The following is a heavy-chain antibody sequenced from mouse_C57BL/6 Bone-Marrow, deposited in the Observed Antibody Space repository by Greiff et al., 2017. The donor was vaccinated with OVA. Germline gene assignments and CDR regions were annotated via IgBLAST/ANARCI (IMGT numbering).Heavy chain of an antibody. CDR1: GFNIKDYY. CDR2: IDPEDGET. Sequence: EVQLVESGAELVKPGASVKLSCTASGFNIKDYYMHWVKQRTEQGLEWIGRIDPEDGETKYAPKFQGKATITADTSSNTAYLQLSSLTSEDTAVYYCAGGAYYYGSSQYYYAMDYWGQGTSVTVSS. CDR3: AGGAYYYGSSQYYYAMDY. V-gene: IGHV14-2*01. D-gene: IGHD1-1*01. J-gene: IGHJ4*01.